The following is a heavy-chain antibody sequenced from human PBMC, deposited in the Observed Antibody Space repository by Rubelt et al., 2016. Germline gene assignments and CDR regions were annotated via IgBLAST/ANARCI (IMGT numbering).Heavy chain of an antibody. CDR3: ATGPREIAAEYYFDY. CDR2: ISAYNGNT. D-gene: IGHD6-13*01. V-gene: IGHV1-18*01. Sequence: PGRGLEWMGWISAYNGNTNYAQKLQGRVTMTTDTSTSTAYMELRSLRSEDTAVYYCATGPREIAAEYYFDYWGQGTLVTVSS. J-gene: IGHJ4*02.